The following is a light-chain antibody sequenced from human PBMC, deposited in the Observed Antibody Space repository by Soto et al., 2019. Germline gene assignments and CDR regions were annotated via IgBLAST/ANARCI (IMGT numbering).Light chain of an antibody. J-gene: IGKJ1*01. CDR1: QSVSTY. Sequence: EIVMTQSPATLSMSPGERATLSCRASQSVSTYLAWYQQKRGQPPRLLIYGASTRATGIPARFSGSGSGTEFTLTISSLQSEDFAVDYCQQYNNWPRGTFGQGTKVEVK. V-gene: IGKV3-15*01. CDR2: GAS. CDR3: QQYNNWPRGT.